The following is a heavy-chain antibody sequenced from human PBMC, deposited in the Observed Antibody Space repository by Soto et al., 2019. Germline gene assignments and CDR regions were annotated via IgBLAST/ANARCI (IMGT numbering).Heavy chain of an antibody. CDR1: GGSISSGGYY. CDR2: IYYSVST. D-gene: IGHD3-3*01. Sequence: QVQLQESGPGLVKPSQTLSLTCTVSGGSISSGGYYWSWIRQHPGKGLEWIGYIYYSVSTYYNPSLKRRVTISVDTSKNQFSLKLSCVTAADTAVYYCARSEAAFWSGYSRTFDYWGQGTLVTVSS. CDR3: ARSEAAFWSGYSRTFDY. V-gene: IGHV4-31*03. J-gene: IGHJ4*02.